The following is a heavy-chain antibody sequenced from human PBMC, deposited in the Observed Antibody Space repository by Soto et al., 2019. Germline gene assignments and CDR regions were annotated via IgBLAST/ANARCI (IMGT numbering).Heavy chain of an antibody. CDR3: AKRSPYSTGWYSPIFDY. CDR2: ISESGGST. D-gene: IGHD2-2*01. V-gene: IGHV3-23*01. Sequence: GGSLRLSCVASGFSFSDYAMTWVRQAPGKGLEWVSVISESGGSTHYADSVRGRFTISRDNSENTLYLRMNSLRDDDTAVYFCAKRSPYSTGWYSPIFDYWGQGSLVTVSS. J-gene: IGHJ4*02. CDR1: GFSFSDYA.